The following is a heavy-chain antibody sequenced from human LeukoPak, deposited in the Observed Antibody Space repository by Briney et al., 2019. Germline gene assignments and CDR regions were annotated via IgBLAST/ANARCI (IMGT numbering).Heavy chain of an antibody. CDR2: ISAYNDNT. CDR3: ARDLGIAAAGTAYYYGMDV. D-gene: IGHD6-13*01. CDR1: GYTFTSYG. V-gene: IGHV1-18*01. J-gene: IGHJ6*02. Sequence: VASVKVSCKASGYTFTSYGISWVRQAPGQGLEWMGWISAYNDNTNYAQKLQGRVTMTTDTSTSTAYMELRSLRSDDTAVYYCARDLGIAAAGTAYYYGMDVWGQGTTVTVSS.